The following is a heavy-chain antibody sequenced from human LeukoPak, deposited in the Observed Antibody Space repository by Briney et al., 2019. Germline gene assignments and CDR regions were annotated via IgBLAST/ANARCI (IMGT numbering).Heavy chain of an antibody. V-gene: IGHV3-48*01. Sequence: QSGGSLRLSCAASGFTFSSYSMNWVRQAPGKGLEWLSYISSSTSTIYYADSVKGRFTISRDNAKKSLYLQMNSLRAEDTAVYYCARDQGSAGLPDYWGQGTLVTVSS. CDR3: ARDQGSAGLPDY. CDR1: GFTFSSYS. J-gene: IGHJ4*02. CDR2: ISSSTSTI. D-gene: IGHD5-12*01.